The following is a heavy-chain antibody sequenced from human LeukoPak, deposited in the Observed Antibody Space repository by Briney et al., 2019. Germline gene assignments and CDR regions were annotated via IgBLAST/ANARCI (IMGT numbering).Heavy chain of an antibody. CDR2: ISSSGSTI. V-gene: IGHV3-48*03. J-gene: IGHJ4*02. D-gene: IGHD4-11*01. CDR1: GFTFSSYE. Sequence: GGSLRLSCAASGFTFSSYEMNWVRQAPGKGLEWVSYISSSGSTIYYADSVKGRFTISRDNAKNSLYLQMNSLRAEDTAVYYCSRKTNYRYYEVYWGQGTPVTVSS. CDR3: SRKTNYRYYEVY.